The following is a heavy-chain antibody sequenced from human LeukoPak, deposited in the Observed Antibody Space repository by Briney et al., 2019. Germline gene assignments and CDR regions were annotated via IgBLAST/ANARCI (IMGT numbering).Heavy chain of an antibody. D-gene: IGHD3-10*01. Sequence: SETLSLTCVVYGGSFSGYYWSWIRQPPGKGLEWIGEINDSGSTNYNPSLESRVTISVDTSKNQFSLKLSSVTAADTAVYYCARGYYGSGSYSKYYYYGMDVWGQGTTVTVSS. CDR1: GGSFSGYY. J-gene: IGHJ6*02. CDR3: ARGYYGSGSYSKYYYYGMDV. CDR2: INDSGST. V-gene: IGHV4-34*01.